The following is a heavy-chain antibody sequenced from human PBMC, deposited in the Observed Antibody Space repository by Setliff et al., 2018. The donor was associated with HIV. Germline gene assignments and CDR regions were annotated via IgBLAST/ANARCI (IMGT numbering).Heavy chain of an antibody. Sequence: SETLSLTCSVSGGSISNFYWSWIRQPPGKGLEWVGHIYYNGRTLFNPALGTRLNMSVDTSGNQFSLHLNSVTAADTAVYYCVRVQMAYAAFDVWGQGTMVTVSS. D-gene: IGHD4-17*01. CDR3: VRVQMAYAAFDV. V-gene: IGHV4-59*08. CDR1: GGSISNFY. CDR2: IYYNGRT. J-gene: IGHJ3*01.